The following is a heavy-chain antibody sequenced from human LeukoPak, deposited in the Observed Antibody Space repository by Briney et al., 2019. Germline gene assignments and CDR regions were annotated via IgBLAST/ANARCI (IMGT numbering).Heavy chain of an antibody. CDR3: ARVSRGYYYGSGSYYNDY. CDR1: GFTFSDYY. Sequence: GGSLRLSCAASGFTFSDYYMSWMRPAPGKGLEWGSYISSSSSYTNYADSVRGRFTISRDNAKNSLYLQMNSLRDEDTAVYYCARVSRGYYYGSGSYYNDYWGQGTLVTVSS. J-gene: IGHJ4*01. CDR2: ISSSSSYT. D-gene: IGHD3-10*01. V-gene: IGHV3-11*06.